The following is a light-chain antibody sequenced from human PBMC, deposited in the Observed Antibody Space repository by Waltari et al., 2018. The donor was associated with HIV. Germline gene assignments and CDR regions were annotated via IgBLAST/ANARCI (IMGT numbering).Light chain of an antibody. CDR2: GNT. V-gene: IGLV1-40*01. CDR1: RPNIGAGYN. Sequence: QSVLTQPPSVSGAPGQRVTIPCTGSRPNIGAGYNVHWFQQLPGKAPELLIYGNTNRPSGVPDRFSGSKSGTSASLAITGLQAEDEADYYCQSYDSGLSAYVFGTGTKVTVL. J-gene: IGLJ1*01. CDR3: QSYDSGLSAYV.